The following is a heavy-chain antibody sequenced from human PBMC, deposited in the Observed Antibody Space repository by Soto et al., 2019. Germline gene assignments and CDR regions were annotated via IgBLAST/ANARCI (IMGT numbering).Heavy chain of an antibody. CDR1: GYSFTIYG. V-gene: IGHV1-18*01. CDR2: ISTYVGNT. D-gene: IGHD2-15*01. CDR3: ARDRGRSCIGGICPFDY. J-gene: IGHJ4*02. Sequence: ASVKVSCKASGYSFTIYGITWVRQAPGQGLEWMGWISTYVGNTNYAQNFQGRVSMARDTSTSTAYMELRSLRSDDTAVYYCARDRGRSCIGGICPFDYWGQGTLVTVSS.